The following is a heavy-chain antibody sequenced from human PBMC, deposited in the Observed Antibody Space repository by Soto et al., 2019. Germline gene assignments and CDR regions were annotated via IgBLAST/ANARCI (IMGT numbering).Heavy chain of an antibody. V-gene: IGHV3-53*01. Sequence: EERLVQSGGGLVQPGGSLRLSCAAYEFSVGGNYMSWVRQAPGKGLELVSLIYSGGNPFYADSMKGRFTLSRDNSNNMLYLLMDSLRAEDTAVYYCARGPNSDCWGQGTLVIVSS. D-gene: IGHD2-21*01. CDR2: IYSGGNP. J-gene: IGHJ4*02. CDR3: ARGPNSDC. CDR1: EFSVGGNY.